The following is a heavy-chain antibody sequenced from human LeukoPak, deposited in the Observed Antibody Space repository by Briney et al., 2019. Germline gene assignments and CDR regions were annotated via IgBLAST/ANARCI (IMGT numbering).Heavy chain of an antibody. D-gene: IGHD2-2*02. J-gene: IGHJ3*02. CDR1: GYSFTSYW. CDR2: IYPGDSDT. Sequence: GESLKISCKGSGYSFTSYWIGWVRQMPGKGLEWMGIIYPGDSDTRYSPFFQGQVTISADKSISTAYLQWSSLKASDTAMYYCARPGYCSSTSCYTIDAFDIWGQGTMVTVSS. CDR3: ARPGYCSSTSCYTIDAFDI. V-gene: IGHV5-51*01.